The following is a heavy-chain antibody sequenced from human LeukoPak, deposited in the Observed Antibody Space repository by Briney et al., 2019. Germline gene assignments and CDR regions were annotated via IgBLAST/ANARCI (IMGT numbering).Heavy chain of an antibody. D-gene: IGHD6-13*01. CDR1: GYTFTGYY. J-gene: IGHJ6*03. V-gene: IGHV1-2*02. CDR3: ARTAADYCYMDV. CDR2: INPNSGGT. Sequence: GASVKVSCKASGYTFTGYYMHWVRQAPGQGLEWMGWINPNSGGTNYAQKFRGRVTMTRDTSISTAYMELSRLRSDDTAVYYCARTAADYCYMDVWGKGTTVTVSS.